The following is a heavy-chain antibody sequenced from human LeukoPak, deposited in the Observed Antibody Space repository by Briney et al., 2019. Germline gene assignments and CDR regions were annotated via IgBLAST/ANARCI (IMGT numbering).Heavy chain of an antibody. D-gene: IGHD3-10*01. V-gene: IGHV4-39*01. CDR3: ARTRYYYNSRSYGAPYYFDY. CDR2: IYYSGST. Sequence: LETLSLTCAVSGGSISSNSYYWGWIRQPPGKGLEWIGSIYYSGSTYYNPSLKSRVTISVDTSKNQFSLKLSSVTAADTAVYYCARTRYYYNSRSYGAPYYFDYWGQGTLVTVSS. J-gene: IGHJ4*02. CDR1: GGSISSNSYY.